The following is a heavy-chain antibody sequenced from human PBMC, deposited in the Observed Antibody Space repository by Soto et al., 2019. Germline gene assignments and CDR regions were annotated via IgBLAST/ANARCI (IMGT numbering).Heavy chain of an antibody. D-gene: IGHD2-15*01. Sequence: GGSLRLSCASSGFTFSSYAMSWVRRPPGKGLEWVSTISAGGGSTYYADSVKGRFTISRDNSKNTLSLQMNSLSAEDTAMYYCAKRAVTSGGSDIWGQGTMVTVSS. CDR3: AKRAVTSGGSDI. CDR2: ISAGGGST. CDR1: GFTFSSYA. V-gene: IGHV3-23*01. J-gene: IGHJ3*02.